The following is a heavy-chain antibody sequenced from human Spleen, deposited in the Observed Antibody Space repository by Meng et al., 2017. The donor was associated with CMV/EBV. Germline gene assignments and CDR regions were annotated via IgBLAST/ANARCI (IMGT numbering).Heavy chain of an antibody. CDR3: AKTMVTSWATYYFDS. D-gene: IGHD4-17*01. CDR1: GFSFSTFA. Sequence: GESLKISCAASGFSFSTFAMHWVRQAPGKVLEWVAFIRNDGNDKYYADSVKGRFTISRDNSKNTLYVQMNSLRAEDTAVYYCAKTMVTSWATYYFDSWGQGTLVTVSS. J-gene: IGHJ4*02. CDR2: IRNDGNDK. V-gene: IGHV3-30*02.